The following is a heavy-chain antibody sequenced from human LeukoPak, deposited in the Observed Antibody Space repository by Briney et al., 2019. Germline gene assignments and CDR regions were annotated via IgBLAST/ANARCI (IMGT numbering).Heavy chain of an antibody. Sequence: GGSLRLSCAASGFTFSDYILDWVRQAPGKGLEWVSAISGSGGSTYYADSVKGRFTISRDNSKNTLYLQMNSLRAEDTAVYYCAKRGWLQWQYYFDYWGQGTLVTVSS. CDR1: GFTFSDYI. CDR3: AKRGWLQWQYYFDY. D-gene: IGHD5-24*01. CDR2: ISGSGGST. J-gene: IGHJ4*02. V-gene: IGHV3-23*01.